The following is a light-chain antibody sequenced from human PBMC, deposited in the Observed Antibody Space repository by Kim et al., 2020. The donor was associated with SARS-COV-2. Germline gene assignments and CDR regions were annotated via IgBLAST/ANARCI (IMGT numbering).Light chain of an antibody. CDR2: DVS. V-gene: IGLV2-14*04. J-gene: IGLJ1*01. CDR3: SSYTSSSTSCV. CDR1: SSDVGGYNY. Sequence: QSITISCTGTSSDVGGYNYVSWYQQHPGKAPKLMIYDVSKRPSGVSNRFSGSKSGNTASLTISGLQAEDEADYYCSSYTSSSTSCVFGTGTKVTVL.